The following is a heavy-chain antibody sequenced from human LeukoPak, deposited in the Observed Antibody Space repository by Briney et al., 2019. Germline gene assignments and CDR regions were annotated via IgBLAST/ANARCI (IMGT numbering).Heavy chain of an antibody. CDR1: GGSISSGDYY. J-gene: IGHJ3*02. Sequence: SQTLSLTCTVSGGSISSGDYYWTWIRQPAGKGLEWIGRVYTSGSTHYNPSLETRLTMSVDTSKNQFSLKLSSVTAADTAVYYCARLITGTTTAFDIWGQGTMVTVSS. D-gene: IGHD1-7*01. CDR2: VYTSGST. CDR3: ARLITGTTTAFDI. V-gene: IGHV4-61*02.